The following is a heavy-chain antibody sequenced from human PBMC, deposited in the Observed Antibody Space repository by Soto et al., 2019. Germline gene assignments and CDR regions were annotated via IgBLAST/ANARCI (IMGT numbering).Heavy chain of an antibody. CDR3: ARNYGHAFDI. Sequence: SETLSLTCAVSGGSISSGGYSWSWIRQPPGKGLEWIGYIYYSGSTNYNPSLKSRVTISVDTSKNQFSLKLSSVTAADTAVYYCARNYGHAFDIWGQGTMVTVSS. D-gene: IGHD1-7*01. J-gene: IGHJ3*02. CDR1: GGSISSGGYS. V-gene: IGHV4-61*08. CDR2: IYYSGST.